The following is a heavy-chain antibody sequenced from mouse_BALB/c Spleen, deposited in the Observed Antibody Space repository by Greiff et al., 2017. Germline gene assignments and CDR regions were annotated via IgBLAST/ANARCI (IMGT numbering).Heavy chain of an antibody. CDR2: ISSGSSTI. D-gene: IGHD2-1*01. CDR1: GFTFSSFG. CDR3: AREGPYGNYLTLDY. J-gene: IGHJ2*01. Sequence: EVQGVESGGGLVQPGGSRKLSCAASGFTFSSFGMHWVRQAPEKGLEWVAYISSGSSTIYYADTVKGRFTISRDNPKNTLFLQMTSLRSEDTAMYYCAREGPYGNYLTLDYWGQGTTLTVSS. V-gene: IGHV5-17*02.